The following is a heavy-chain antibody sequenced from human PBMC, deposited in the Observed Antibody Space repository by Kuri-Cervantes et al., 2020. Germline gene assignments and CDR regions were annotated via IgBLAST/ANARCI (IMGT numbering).Heavy chain of an antibody. V-gene: IGHV3-21*04. CDR2: ISSSSSYI. J-gene: IGHJ6*02. CDR3: ASAYYGSGSPIYGMDV. D-gene: IGHD3-10*01. Sequence: GGSLRLSCAASGFTFSSYSMNWVRQAPGKGLEWVSSISSSSSYIYYADSVKGRFTISRDNAKNSLYLQMNSLRAEDTAVYYCASAYYGSGSPIYGMDVWGQGTTVTVSS. CDR1: GFTFSSYS.